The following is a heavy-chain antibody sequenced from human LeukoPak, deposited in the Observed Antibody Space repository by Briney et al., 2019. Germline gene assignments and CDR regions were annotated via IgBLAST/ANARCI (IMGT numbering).Heavy chain of an antibody. CDR3: ARPYYDSSGYRFDY. V-gene: IGHV3-33*08. CDR2: IWYDGSNK. J-gene: IGHJ4*02. Sequence: GGSLRLSCAASGFTFISYGMHWVRQAPGKGLEWVAVIWYDGSNKYYAGSVKGRFTISRDNSKNTLYLQMNSLRAEDTAVYYCARPYYDSSGYRFDYWGQGTLVTVSS. D-gene: IGHD3-22*01. CDR1: GFTFISYG.